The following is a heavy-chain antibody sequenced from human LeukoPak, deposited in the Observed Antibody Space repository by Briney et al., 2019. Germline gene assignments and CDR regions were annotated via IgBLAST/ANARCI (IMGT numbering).Heavy chain of an antibody. CDR1: GFTFSSYG. V-gene: IGHV3-23*01. CDR3: ARDFVVTDPGAYYYMDV. CDR2: ISGSGGST. J-gene: IGHJ6*03. D-gene: IGHD2-21*02. Sequence: GGSLRLSCAASGFTFSSYGMSWVRQAPGKGLEWVSAISGSGGSTYYADSVKGRFTISRDNSKNTLYLQMNSLRAEDTAVYYCARDFVVTDPGAYYYMDVWGKGTTVTISS.